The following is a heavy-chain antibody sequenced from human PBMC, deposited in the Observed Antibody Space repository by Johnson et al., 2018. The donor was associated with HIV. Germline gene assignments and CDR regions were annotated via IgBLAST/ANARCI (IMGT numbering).Heavy chain of an antibody. CDR2: ISNGGVTT. J-gene: IGHJ3*02. CDR3: AKSGLFVLVVYAPDVFDI. D-gene: IGHD2-8*02. CDR1: GITVSVNY. Sequence: VQLVESGGGLVQPGGSLRLSCGISGITVSVNYMSWVRQAPGKGLEWVSVISNGGVTTYYADSVKGRFTISRYNSKNTLYLQMNSLRAEDTAVYYCAKSGLFVLVVYAPDVFDIWGQGTMVTVSS. V-gene: IGHV3-66*02.